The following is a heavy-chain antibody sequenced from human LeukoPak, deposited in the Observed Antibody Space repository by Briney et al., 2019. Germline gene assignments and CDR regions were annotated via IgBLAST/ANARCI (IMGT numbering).Heavy chain of an antibody. J-gene: IGHJ4*02. CDR2: INVNNGGT. D-gene: IGHD3-16*02. Sequence: ASVRVSCKASGYTFTSYGITWVRQAPGQGLEWMGWINVNNGGTKYAQHLQGRVAMTTDTSISTAYMGLSRLRSDDTAVYYCARLREGLYHFDHWGQGTLVSVSS. CDR1: GYTFTSYG. V-gene: IGHV1-2*02. CDR3: ARLREGLYHFDH.